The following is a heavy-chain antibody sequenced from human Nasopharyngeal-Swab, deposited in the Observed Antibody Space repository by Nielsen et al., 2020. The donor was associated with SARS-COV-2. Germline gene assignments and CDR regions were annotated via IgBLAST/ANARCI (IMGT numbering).Heavy chain of an antibody. Sequence: SVKVSCKASGYTFTSYGISWVRQAPGQGLEWMGGIIPIFGTANYAQKFQGRVTITADKSTSTAYMELSSLRSEDTAVYYCASLGYCTNGVCYRFDYWGQGTLVTVSS. V-gene: IGHV1-69*06. J-gene: IGHJ4*02. D-gene: IGHD2-8*01. CDR3: ASLGYCTNGVCYRFDY. CDR2: IIPIFGTA. CDR1: GYTFTSYG.